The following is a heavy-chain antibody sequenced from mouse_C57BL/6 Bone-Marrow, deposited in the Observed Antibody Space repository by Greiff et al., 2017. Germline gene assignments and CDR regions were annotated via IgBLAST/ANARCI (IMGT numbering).Heavy chain of an antibody. CDR2: IDPSDSYT. CDR1: GYTFTSYW. CDR3: ARGAY. J-gene: IGHJ3*01. V-gene: IGHV1-59*01. Sequence: QVQLQQPGAELVRPGTSVKLSCKASGYTFTSYWMHWVKQRPGQGLEWIGVIDPSDSYTNYNQKFKGKATLTVDTSSSTAYMQLSSLTSEDSAVYHCARGAYWGQGTLVTVSA.